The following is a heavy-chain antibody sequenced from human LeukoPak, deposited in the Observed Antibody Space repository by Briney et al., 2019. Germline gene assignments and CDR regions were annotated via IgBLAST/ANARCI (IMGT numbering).Heavy chain of an antibody. V-gene: IGHV4-59*01. CDR2: IYYSGNT. CDR1: GGSISSYY. D-gene: IGHD6-13*01. Sequence: SETLSLTCTVSGGSISSYYWSWIRQPPGKGLEWIGYIYYSGNTNYNPSLKSRVTISVDTSKNQFSLKLSSVTAADTAVYYCARGYSSWNPWGQGTLVTVSS. CDR3: ARGYSSWNP. J-gene: IGHJ1*01.